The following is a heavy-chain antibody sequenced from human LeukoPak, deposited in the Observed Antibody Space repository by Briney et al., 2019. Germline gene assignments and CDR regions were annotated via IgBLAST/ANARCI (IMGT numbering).Heavy chain of an antibody. CDR1: GFTFTDFW. CDR3: ARDGTAPGLYFDL. J-gene: IGHJ4*01. Sequence: PGGSLRLSCEVSGFTFTDFWMNSVRQAPGKGPEWVASIRQDGSEKTYVDSVKGRFTISRDNTKNSLSLQLNSLRAGDTAVYYCARDGTAPGLYFDLWGQGTLVTVSS. CDR2: IRQDGSEK. D-gene: IGHD6-13*01. V-gene: IGHV3-7*01.